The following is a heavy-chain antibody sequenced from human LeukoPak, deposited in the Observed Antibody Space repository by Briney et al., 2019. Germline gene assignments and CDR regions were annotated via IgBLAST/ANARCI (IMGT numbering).Heavy chain of an antibody. CDR3: ATRENPMGHRFDS. J-gene: IGHJ4*02. V-gene: IGHV1-69*04. CDR1: GGTFSSYA. CDR2: NIPLLGMT. D-gene: IGHD3-10*01. Sequence: GASVKVSCKASGGTFSSYAINWVRQAPGQGLEWVGRNIPLLGMTNYAPQFQGRVTITADKSTGTAHMDLTSLKFEDTAVYYCATRENPMGHRFDSWGQGTLVTVSS.